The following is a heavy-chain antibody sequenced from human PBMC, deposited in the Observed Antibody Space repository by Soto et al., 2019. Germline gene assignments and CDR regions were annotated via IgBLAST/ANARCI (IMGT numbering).Heavy chain of an antibody. D-gene: IGHD2-2*01. CDR2: ISAYNGNT. CDR1: GYTFTSYG. J-gene: IGHJ5*02. CDR3: ARYGCSSTSCTINWFDP. Sequence: ASVKVSCKASGYTFTSYGISWVRQAPGQGLEWMGWISAYNGNTNYAQKLQGRVTMTTDTSTSTAYMELRSLRSDDTAVYYCARYGCSSTSCTINWFDPWGQGTLVTVSS. V-gene: IGHV1-18*01.